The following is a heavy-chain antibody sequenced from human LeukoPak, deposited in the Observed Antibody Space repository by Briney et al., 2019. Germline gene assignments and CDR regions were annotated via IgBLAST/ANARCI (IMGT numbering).Heavy chain of an antibody. J-gene: IGHJ6*03. Sequence: GGSLRLSCAASGFTVSSNYMSWVRQAPGKGLEWVSVIYSGGSTYYADSVKGRFTISRDNSKNTLYLQVNSLRAEDTAVYYCARGSVAAVDPRLLHYYYYMDVWGKGTTVTVSS. CDR3: ARGSVAAVDPRLLHYYYYMDV. V-gene: IGHV3-53*01. CDR2: IYSGGST. D-gene: IGHD6-13*01. CDR1: GFTVSSNY.